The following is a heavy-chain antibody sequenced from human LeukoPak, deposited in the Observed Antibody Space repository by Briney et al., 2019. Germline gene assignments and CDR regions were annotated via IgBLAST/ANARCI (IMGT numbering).Heavy chain of an antibody. J-gene: IGHJ4*02. CDR1: GGSISSSNW. D-gene: IGHD3-22*01. V-gene: IGHV4-4*02. CDR2: IYHSGST. Sequence: SETLSLTCAVSGGSISSSNWWSWVRQPPGKGLEWIGEIYHSGSTNYNPSLKSRVTISVDTSKNQFSLKVSSVTAADTAVYYCARQRHDSSGYFYDYFDYWGQGTLVTVSS. CDR3: ARQRHDSSGYFYDYFDY.